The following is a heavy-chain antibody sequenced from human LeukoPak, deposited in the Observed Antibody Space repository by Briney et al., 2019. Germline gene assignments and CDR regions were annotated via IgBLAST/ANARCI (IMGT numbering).Heavy chain of an antibody. CDR3: AREQNEYSSPTDY. D-gene: IGHD6-6*01. V-gene: IGHV3-30*03. Sequence: PGGSLRLSCAASGFTFSSYGMHWVRQAPGKGLEWVAVISYDGSNKYYADSVKGRFTISRDNSKNTLYLQMNSLRAEDTAVYYCAREQNEYSSPTDYWGQGTLVTVSS. CDR2: ISYDGSNK. J-gene: IGHJ4*02. CDR1: GFTFSSYG.